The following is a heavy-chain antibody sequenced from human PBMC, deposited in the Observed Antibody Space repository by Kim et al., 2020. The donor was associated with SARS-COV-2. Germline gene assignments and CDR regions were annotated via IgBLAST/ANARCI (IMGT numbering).Heavy chain of an antibody. D-gene: IGHD6-13*01. V-gene: IGHV3-11*01. J-gene: IGHJ4*02. Sequence: ADYVTGRFTTSRDNAKNALYLQMNSLTAEDTAVYYCARVHTTVAAGTIDYWGQGTLVTVSS. CDR3: ARVHTTVAAGTIDY.